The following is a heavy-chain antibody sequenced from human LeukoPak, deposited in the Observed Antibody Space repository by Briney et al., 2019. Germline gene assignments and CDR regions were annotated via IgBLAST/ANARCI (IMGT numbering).Heavy chain of an antibody. V-gene: IGHV4-59*01. J-gene: IGHJ4*02. CDR1: GGSISTYY. D-gene: IGHD5-24*01. CDR3: ARGARRDGYNFDY. Sequence: SETLSLTCTVSGGSISTYYWTWIRQPPGKGLEWMGYIYYSGSTNYNPSLKNRLTISVDTSKNQFSLKLNSVIAADTAVYYCARGARRDGYNFDYWGQGTLVTVSS. CDR2: IYYSGST.